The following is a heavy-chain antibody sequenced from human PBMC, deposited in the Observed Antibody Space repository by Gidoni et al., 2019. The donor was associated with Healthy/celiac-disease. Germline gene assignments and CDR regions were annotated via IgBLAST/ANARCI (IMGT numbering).Heavy chain of an antibody. Sequence: QVQLVESGGGVVQPGRSLRLSCAASGFTFSSYGMHWVRQAPGKGLEWVAVIWYDGSNKYYADSVKGRFTISRDNSKNTLYLQMNSLRAEDTAVYYCARDSYDFWSGYYRAYFDYWGQGTLVTVSS. D-gene: IGHD3-3*01. V-gene: IGHV3-33*01. CDR2: IWYDGSNK. J-gene: IGHJ4*02. CDR1: GFTFSSYG. CDR3: ARDSYDFWSGYYRAYFDY.